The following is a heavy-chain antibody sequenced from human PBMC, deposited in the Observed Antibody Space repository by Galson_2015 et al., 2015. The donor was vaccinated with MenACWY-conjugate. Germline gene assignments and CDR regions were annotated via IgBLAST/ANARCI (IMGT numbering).Heavy chain of an antibody. J-gene: IGHJ5*02. D-gene: IGHD3-10*01. CDR2: TYYRSKWYN. V-gene: IGHV6-1*01. CDR3: ARGGSAYEVSDRGWFDP. Sequence: CAISGDSVSSNIAAWNWIRQSPSRGLEWQGRTYYRSKWYNDYAVSVESRITINPDTSKNQFSLQLNSVTPEDTAVYYCARGGSAYEVSDRGWFDPWGQGTLVTVSS. CDR1: GDSVSSNIAA.